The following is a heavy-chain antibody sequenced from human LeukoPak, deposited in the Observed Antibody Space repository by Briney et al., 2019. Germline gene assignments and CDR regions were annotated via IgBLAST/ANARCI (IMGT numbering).Heavy chain of an antibody. CDR2: INHSGST. CDR3: ASIFVPYYYDSSGYPGI. CDR1: GGSFSGYY. V-gene: IGHV4-34*01. J-gene: IGHJ3*02. D-gene: IGHD3-22*01. Sequence: PSETLSLTCAVYGGSFSGYYWSWIRQPPGKGLEWIGEINHSGSTNYNPSLKSRVTISVDTSKNQFSLKLSSVTAADTAVYYCASIFVPYYYDSSGYPGIWGQGTMVTVSS.